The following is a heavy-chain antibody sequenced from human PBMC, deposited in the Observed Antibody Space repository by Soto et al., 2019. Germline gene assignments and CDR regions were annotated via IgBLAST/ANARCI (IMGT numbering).Heavy chain of an antibody. CDR1: GGSISSGGYY. D-gene: IGHD3-16*02. V-gene: IGHV4-31*03. J-gene: IGHJ3*02. Sequence: SETLSLTCTVSGGSISSGGYYWSWIRQHPGKGLEWIGYIYYSGSTYYNPSLKSRVTISVDTSKNQFSLKLSSVTAADTAVYYCARDPLLRLGELSHDAFDIWGQGTMVT. CDR3: ARDPLLRLGELSHDAFDI. CDR2: IYYSGST.